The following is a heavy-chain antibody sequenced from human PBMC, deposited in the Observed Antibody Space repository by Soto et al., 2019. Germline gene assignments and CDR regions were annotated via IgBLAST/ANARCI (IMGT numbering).Heavy chain of an antibody. J-gene: IGHJ4*02. D-gene: IGHD6-13*01. V-gene: IGHV1-3*01. CDR3: ASVLPHSNTCLEY. CDR1: GNTFTGDS. Sequence: ASVKVSCKASGNTFTGDSLHWLRQAPGQSLEWMGWVKVGSTVTKYSHEFQGRVTFTKDTSASIAYMELSSLRSEDTAIYYCASVLPHSNTCLEYWGQGTLVTVSS. CDR2: VKVGSTVT.